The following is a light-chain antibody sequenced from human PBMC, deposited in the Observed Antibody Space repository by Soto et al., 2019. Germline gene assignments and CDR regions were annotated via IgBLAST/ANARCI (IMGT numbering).Light chain of an antibody. J-gene: IGLJ1*01. CDR2: EVR. CDR3: SSYRSSTTFV. V-gene: IGLV2-14*01. Sequence: QSVLTQPASVSGSPGQSITISCNGSSSDVGAYNYVSWYQQYPGKAPKVIIFEVRKRPSGVSNRFSGSKSGDTASLTISGLQADDEADYYCSSYRSSTTFVFGTGTKLTVL. CDR1: SSDVGAYNY.